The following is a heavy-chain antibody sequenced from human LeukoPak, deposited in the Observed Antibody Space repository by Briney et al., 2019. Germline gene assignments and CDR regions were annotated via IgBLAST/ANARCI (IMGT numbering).Heavy chain of an antibody. D-gene: IGHD5-18*01. J-gene: IGHJ4*02. CDR3: AKSGRYSHGGYFDY. Sequence: GGSLRLSCAASGFTFYDYAMHWVRQAPGKGLEWVSGISWNSGSIGYADSVKGRFTITRDNAKNSLYLQMNSLRTEDMALYYCAKSGRYSHGGYFDYWGQGTLVTVSS. V-gene: IGHV3-9*03. CDR2: ISWNSGSI. CDR1: GFTFYDYA.